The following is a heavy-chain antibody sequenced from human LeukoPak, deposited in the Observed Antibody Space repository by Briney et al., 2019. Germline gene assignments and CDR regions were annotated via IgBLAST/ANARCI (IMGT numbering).Heavy chain of an antibody. Sequence: AGGSLRLSCAASGFIVSSNDMSWVRQAPGKGLEWFSVIHNTGSTHYVDSVKGRFYISRDNSKNALYLQMNSLRAEDTAVYFCARAQDSCSGSNCYGYFHHWGQGTLVIVSS. CDR3: ARAQDSCSGSNCYGYFHH. J-gene: IGHJ1*01. CDR1: GFIVSSND. D-gene: IGHD2-15*01. V-gene: IGHV3-53*01. CDR2: IHNTGST.